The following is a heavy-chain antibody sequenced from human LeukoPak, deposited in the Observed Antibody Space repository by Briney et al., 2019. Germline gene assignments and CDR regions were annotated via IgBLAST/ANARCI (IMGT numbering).Heavy chain of an antibody. Sequence: SETLSLTCTVSGYSISSGYYWGWIRQPPGKGLEWIGSIYHSGSTYYNPSLKSRVTISVDTSKNQFSLKLSSVTAADTAVYYCARDTGRSTGGFGYWGQGTLVTVSS. J-gene: IGHJ4*02. CDR3: ARDTGRSTGGFGY. D-gene: IGHD3-10*01. CDR1: GYSISSGYY. V-gene: IGHV4-38-2*02. CDR2: IYHSGST.